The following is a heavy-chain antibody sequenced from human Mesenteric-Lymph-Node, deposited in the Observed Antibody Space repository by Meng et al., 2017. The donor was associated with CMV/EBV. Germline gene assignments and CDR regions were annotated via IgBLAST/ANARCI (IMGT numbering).Heavy chain of an antibody. Sequence: QLQLQESGPGLVKPSETLSLTCTVSGGSISSSSYYWGWTRQPPGKGLEWIGSIYYSGSTYYNPSLKSRVTISVDTSKNQFSLKLSSVTAADTAVYYCARPHYYGSGSSPWSDPWGQGTLVTVSS. CDR2: IYYSGST. CDR3: ARPHYYGSGSSPWSDP. V-gene: IGHV4-39*01. CDR1: GGSISSSSYY. J-gene: IGHJ5*02. D-gene: IGHD3-10*01.